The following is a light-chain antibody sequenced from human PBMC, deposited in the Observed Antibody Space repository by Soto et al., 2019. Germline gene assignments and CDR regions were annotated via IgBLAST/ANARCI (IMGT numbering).Light chain of an antibody. CDR2: EVS. J-gene: IGLJ1*01. Sequence: QSALTQPASVSGSPGQSITISCTGSSSDVGRYNYVSWYQHHPGKAPKLMIYEVSNRPSGVSNRFSGSKSGNTASLTISGLQAEDEADYHCSSYTSSSTLDVFGTGTKGTVL. CDR3: SSYTSSSTLDV. CDR1: SSDVGRYNY. V-gene: IGLV2-14*01.